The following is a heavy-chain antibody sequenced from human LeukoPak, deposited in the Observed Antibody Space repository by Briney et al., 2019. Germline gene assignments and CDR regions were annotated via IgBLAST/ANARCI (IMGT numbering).Heavy chain of an antibody. J-gene: IGHJ3*02. CDR2: IYYSGST. Sequence: PSETLPLTCTVFGGSISSYYWSWIRQPPGKGLEWIGYIYYSGSTNYNPSLKSRVTISVDTSKNQFSLKLSSVTAADTAVHYCARGLLDGYTHPAAFDIWGQGTMVTVSS. CDR1: GGSISSYY. D-gene: IGHD5-24*01. CDR3: ARGLLDGYTHPAAFDI. V-gene: IGHV4-59*01.